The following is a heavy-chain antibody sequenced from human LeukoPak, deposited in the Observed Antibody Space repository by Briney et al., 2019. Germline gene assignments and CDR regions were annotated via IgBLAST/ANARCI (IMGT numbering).Heavy chain of an antibody. V-gene: IGHV4-34*01. CDR1: GGSFSGYY. D-gene: IGHD3-10*01. CDR2: INHSGST. Sequence: SETLSLTCAVYGGSFSGYYWSWIRRPPGKGLEWIGEINHSGSTNYNPSLKSRVTISVDTSKNQFSLKLSSVTAADTAAYYCARFLWFGGTNVFDYWGQGTLVTVSS. CDR3: ARFLWFGGTNVFDY. J-gene: IGHJ4*02.